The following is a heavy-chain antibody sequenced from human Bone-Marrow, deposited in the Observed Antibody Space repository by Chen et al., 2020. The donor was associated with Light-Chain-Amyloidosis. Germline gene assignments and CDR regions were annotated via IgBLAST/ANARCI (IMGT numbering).Heavy chain of an antibody. CDR2: ISGSGGST. J-gene: IGHJ6*03. V-gene: IGHV3-23*01. CDR1: GFTFSSYA. Sequence: EVQLLESGGGLVQPGGSLRLSCAASGFTFSSYAMSWVRQAPGKGLEWVSAISGSGGSTYSADSVKGRFTISRDNSKNTLYLQMNSLRAEDTAVYYCAKVPPTVTTVIYYYMDVWGKGTTVTVSS. CDR3: AKVPPTVTTVIYYYMDV. D-gene: IGHD4-17*01.